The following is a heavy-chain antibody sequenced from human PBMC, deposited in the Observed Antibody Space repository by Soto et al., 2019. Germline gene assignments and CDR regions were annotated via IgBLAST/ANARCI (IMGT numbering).Heavy chain of an antibody. V-gene: IGHV3-23*01. D-gene: IGHD2-2*01. CDR1: GFTFSSYA. Sequence: GGSLRLSCAASGFTFSSYAMSWVRQAPGKGLEWVSAISGSGGSTYYADSVKGRFTISRDNSKNTLYLQMNSLRAEDTAVYYCAKVGGYCSSTSCPPGYWGQGTLVTVSS. J-gene: IGHJ4*02. CDR2: ISGSGGST. CDR3: AKVGGYCSSTSCPPGY.